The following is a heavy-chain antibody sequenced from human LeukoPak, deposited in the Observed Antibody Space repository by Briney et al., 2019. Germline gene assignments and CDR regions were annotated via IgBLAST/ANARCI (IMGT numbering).Heavy chain of an antibody. CDR3: ARTPHTDHGDYASTDY. V-gene: IGHV1-18*01. CDR2: ISAYNGRT. D-gene: IGHD4-17*01. CDR1: GYTFTNYG. J-gene: IGHJ4*02. Sequence: ASVKVSCKASGYTFTNYGISWVRQAPGQGLEWMGWISAYNGRTYYAQNLQDRVTMTTDTATSTAYMELRSLRSDDTAVYYCARTPHTDHGDYASTDYWGQGTLVTVSS.